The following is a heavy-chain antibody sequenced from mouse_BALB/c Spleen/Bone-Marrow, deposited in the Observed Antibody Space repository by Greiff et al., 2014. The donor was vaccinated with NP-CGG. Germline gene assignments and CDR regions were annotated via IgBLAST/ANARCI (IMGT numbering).Heavy chain of an antibody. CDR1: GYSITSGYY. V-gene: IGHV3-6*02. CDR3: ARGGTGRVYFDV. J-gene: IGHJ1*01. Sequence: ESGPGLVRPSQSLSLTCSVTGYSITSGYYWNWIRQFPGNKLEWMGYITYDGSNNYNPSLKNRISITRYTSKNQFFLKLNSVTIEDTATYYCARGGTGRVYFDVWGAGTTVTVSS. CDR2: ITYDGSN. D-gene: IGHD4-1*01.